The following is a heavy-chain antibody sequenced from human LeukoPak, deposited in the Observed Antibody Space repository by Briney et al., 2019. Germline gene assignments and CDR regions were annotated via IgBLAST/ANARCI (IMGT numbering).Heavy chain of an antibody. CDR1: GFTFSSYG. V-gene: IGHV3-33*06. Sequence: GRSLRLSCAASGFTFSSYGMHWVRQAPGKGLEWVAVIWYDGSNKYYADSVKGRFTISRDNSENTLYLQMNSLRAEDTAVYYCAKDLRPEGIVGASDFDYWGQGTLVTVSS. CDR3: AKDLRPEGIVGASDFDY. J-gene: IGHJ4*02. CDR2: IWYDGSNK. D-gene: IGHD1-26*01.